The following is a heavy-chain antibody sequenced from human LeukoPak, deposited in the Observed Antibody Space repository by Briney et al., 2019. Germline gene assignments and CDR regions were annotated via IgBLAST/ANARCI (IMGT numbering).Heavy chain of an antibody. CDR2: IYTSGST. V-gene: IGHV4-4*07. CDR3: ASTYYYDSSGYYYVNYFDY. Sequence: SETLPLTCTVSGGSISSYYWSWIRQPAGKGLEWIGRIYTSGSTNYNPSPKSRVTMSVDTSKNQFSLKLSSVTAADTAVYYCASTYYYDSSGYYYVNYFDYWGQGTLVTVSS. CDR1: GGSISSYY. J-gene: IGHJ4*02. D-gene: IGHD3-22*01.